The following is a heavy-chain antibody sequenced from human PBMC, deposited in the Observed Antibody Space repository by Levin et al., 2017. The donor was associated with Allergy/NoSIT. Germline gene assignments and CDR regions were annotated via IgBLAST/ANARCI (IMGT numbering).Heavy chain of an antibody. CDR3: ARDRPNWGMDY. CDR1: GFTFSDYT. V-gene: IGHV3-30*04. CDR2: ISYDDRDK. J-gene: IGHJ4*02. Sequence: GGSLRLSCVTSGFTFSDYTMHWVRQAPGKGLEWVAVISYDDRDKYYADSVKGRFTISRDNSNNAVYVQMNSLRGDDTAVYYCARDRPNWGMDYWGQGTLVTVSA. D-gene: IGHD7-27*01.